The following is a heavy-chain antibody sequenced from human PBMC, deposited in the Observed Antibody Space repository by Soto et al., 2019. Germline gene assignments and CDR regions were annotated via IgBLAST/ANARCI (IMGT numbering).Heavy chain of an antibody. CDR2: ISAYNGNT. Sequence: ASVKVSCKASGYTFTSYGISWVRQAPGQGLEWMGWISAYNGNTNYAQKLQGRVTMTTDTSTSTAYMELRSLRSDDTAVYCCALTDLLEGGDYDIDYWGQGTLVTVSS. J-gene: IGHJ4*02. CDR3: ALTDLLEGGDYDIDY. CDR1: GYTFTSYG. D-gene: IGHD4-17*01. V-gene: IGHV1-18*01.